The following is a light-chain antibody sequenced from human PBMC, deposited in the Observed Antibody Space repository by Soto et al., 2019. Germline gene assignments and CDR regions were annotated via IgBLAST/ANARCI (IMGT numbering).Light chain of an antibody. J-gene: IGLJ2*01. CDR2: EVS. CDR3: SSYTSSSTLVV. CDR1: SSDVGGYNY. V-gene: IGLV2-14*01. Sequence: QSVLTQPASVSGSPGQSITISCTGTSSDVGGYNYVSWYQQHPGKAPKPIIFEVSNRPSGVSNRFSGSKSGNTASLTISGLQAEDEADYYCSSYTSSSTLVVFGGGTKLTVL.